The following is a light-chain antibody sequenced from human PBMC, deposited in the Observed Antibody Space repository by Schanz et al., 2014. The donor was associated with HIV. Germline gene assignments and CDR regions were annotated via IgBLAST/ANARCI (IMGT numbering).Light chain of an antibody. Sequence: QSVLTQPPSTSGTPGQRVIISCSGSTSNIGSNTVNWYQQLPRTAPKLLIYSNNQRPSGVPDRFSGSKSGTSASLAISGLQSEDEADYYCSSYANTDTVLFGGGTKLTVL. CDR2: SNN. CDR3: SSYANTDTVL. CDR1: TSNIGSNT. V-gene: IGLV1-44*01. J-gene: IGLJ2*01.